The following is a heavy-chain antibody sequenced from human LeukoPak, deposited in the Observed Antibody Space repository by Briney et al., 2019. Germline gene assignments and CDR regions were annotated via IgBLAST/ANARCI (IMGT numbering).Heavy chain of an antibody. D-gene: IGHD3-10*01. CDR2: ISSNGGST. J-gene: IGHJ6*02. Sequence: GGSLRLSCAAPGFTFSSYAMHWVRQAPGKGLEYVSAISSNGGSTYYANSVKGRFTISRDNSKNTLYLQMGSLRAEDMAVYYCAREHRLRYGSGSYYIGYGMDVWGQGTTVTVSS. CDR3: AREHRLRYGSGSYYIGYGMDV. CDR1: GFTFSSYA. V-gene: IGHV3-64*01.